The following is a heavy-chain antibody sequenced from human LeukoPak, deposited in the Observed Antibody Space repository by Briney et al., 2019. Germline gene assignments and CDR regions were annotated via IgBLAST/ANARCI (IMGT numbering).Heavy chain of an antibody. CDR1: GFTFDDYA. V-gene: IGHV3-9*01. CDR3: AKDSRMEWLRSGLDY. J-gene: IGHJ4*02. Sequence: PGRSLRLSCAASGFTFDDYAMHWVRQAPGKGLEWVSGISWNSGSIGYADSVKGRITISRDNAKNSLYLQMNSLRAEDTALYYCAKDSRMEWLRSGLDYWGQGTLVTVSS. CDR2: ISWNSGSI. D-gene: IGHD5-12*01.